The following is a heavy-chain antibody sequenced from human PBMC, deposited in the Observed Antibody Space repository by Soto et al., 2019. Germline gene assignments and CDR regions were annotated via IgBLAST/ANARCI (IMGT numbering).Heavy chain of an antibody. V-gene: IGHV3-30*03. CDR1: GFTFTSYG. CDR2: ISYDGALQ. Sequence: QAHLVESGGDVVQPGRSLRLSCAASGFTFTSYGMHWVRQAPGTRLEWVAVISYDGALQHYADSVKGRFTISRDNSKNMVLLQINSLRAEDTAVYYCVSDRRYGHASVPYSWGQGTLVSVSS. CDR3: VSDRRYGHASVPYS. J-gene: IGHJ4*02. D-gene: IGHD5-18*01.